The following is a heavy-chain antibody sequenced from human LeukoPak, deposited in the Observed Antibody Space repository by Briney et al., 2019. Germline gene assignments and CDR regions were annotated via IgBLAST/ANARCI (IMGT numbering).Heavy chain of an antibody. V-gene: IGHV3-7*01. CDR1: GFTLSSYW. CDR3: ARDWLAGVPFDAFDL. D-gene: IGHD3-10*01. J-gene: IGHJ3*01. CDR2: IKEDGSEK. Sequence: GSLRLSCAAPGFTLSSYWMSWVRQAPGKGLEWVANIKEDGSEKYYVDSVKGRFTISRDNAKNSLYLHMNSLTAEDTAMYYCARDWLAGVPFDAFDLWGQGTMVTVSS.